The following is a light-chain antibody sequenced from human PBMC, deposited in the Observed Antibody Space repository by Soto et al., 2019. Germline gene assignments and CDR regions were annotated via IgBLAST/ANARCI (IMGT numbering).Light chain of an antibody. V-gene: IGLV3-9*01. Sequence: SYELTQPLSVSVALGQTARITCGGDNIGSKNVHWYQQKPGQAPVLVISRDDNRPSGIPERFSGSNSGNTATLTISRAQAGDEADYYCQVWDSRTAVVFGGGTKLTVL. CDR2: RDD. CDR1: NIGSKN. CDR3: QVWDSRTAVV. J-gene: IGLJ3*02.